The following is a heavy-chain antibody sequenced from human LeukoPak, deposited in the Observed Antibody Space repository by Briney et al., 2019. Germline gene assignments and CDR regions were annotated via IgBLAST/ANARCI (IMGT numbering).Heavy chain of an antibody. CDR2: ISYDSEGN. CDR3: ARGGLVVAMGDAFDI. CDR1: GFTFSNYG. Sequence: GGSLRLSCVTSGFTFSNYGMHWVRQLPGKGLEWVAAISYDSEGNYHVDSVKGRFTISRDNSKNTLYLQMNSLRAEDTAVYYCARGGLVVAMGDAFDIWGQGTMVTVSS. V-gene: IGHV3-30*03. D-gene: IGHD3-22*01. J-gene: IGHJ3*02.